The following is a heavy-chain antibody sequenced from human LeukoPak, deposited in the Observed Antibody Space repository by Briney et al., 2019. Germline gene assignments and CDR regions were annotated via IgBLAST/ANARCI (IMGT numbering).Heavy chain of an antibody. V-gene: IGHV7-4-1*02. CDR3: ARSKWDYYYYGMDV. Sequence: GASVKVSCKASGYTFTSYAMNWVRQAPGQGLEWVGWINTNTGNPTYAQGFTGRFVFSLDTSVSTAYLQISSLKAEDTAVYYCARSKWDYYYYGMDVWGQGTTDTVSS. CDR1: GYTFTSYA. CDR2: INTNTGNP. D-gene: IGHD1-26*01. J-gene: IGHJ6*02.